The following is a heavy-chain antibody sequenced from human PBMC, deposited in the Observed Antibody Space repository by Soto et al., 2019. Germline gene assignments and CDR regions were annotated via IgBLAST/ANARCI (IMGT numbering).Heavy chain of an antibody. D-gene: IGHD3-16*01. Sequence: GGSLRLSCAASGFTFSSYWMHWVRQAPGKGLVWVSRINSDGSSTSYADSVKGRFTISRDNAKNTLYLQMNSLRAEDTAVYYCARDLGVKNGDTMRYYFDYWGQGTLVTVSS. CDR1: GFTFSSYW. CDR2: INSDGSST. CDR3: ARDLGVKNGDTMRYYFDY. V-gene: IGHV3-74*01. J-gene: IGHJ4*02.